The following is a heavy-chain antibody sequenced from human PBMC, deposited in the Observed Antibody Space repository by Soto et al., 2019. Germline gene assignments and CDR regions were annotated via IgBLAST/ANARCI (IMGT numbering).Heavy chain of an antibody. Sequence: ASVKVSCKASGYAFISYFMHWVRQAPGQGLEWMGMINPSAGNTNYAQKFQERVTITRDMSTSTAYMELSSLRSEDTAVYYCAADTDYYDSSGYYGFHPFDPWGQGTLVTVSS. CDR2: INPSAGNT. CDR1: GYAFISYF. J-gene: IGHJ5*02. CDR3: AADTDYYDSSGYYGFHPFDP. D-gene: IGHD3-22*01. V-gene: IGHV1-46*01.